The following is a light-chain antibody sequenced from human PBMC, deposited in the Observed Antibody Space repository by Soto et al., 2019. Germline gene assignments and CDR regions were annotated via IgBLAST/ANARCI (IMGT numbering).Light chain of an antibody. CDR3: QQNYSATWT. Sequence: DIQMTQSPSSLSASVGDRLTITCRASQVISTYLNWYQQKPGKAPKLLIYTASTLQSGVPSRFSGSGSETDFTLTISSLQPEDFATYSCQQNYSATWTFGQGTKVEIK. CDR2: TAS. CDR1: QVISTY. J-gene: IGKJ1*01. V-gene: IGKV1-39*01.